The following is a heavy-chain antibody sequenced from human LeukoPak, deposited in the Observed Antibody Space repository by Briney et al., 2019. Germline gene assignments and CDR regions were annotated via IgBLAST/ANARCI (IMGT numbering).Heavy chain of an antibody. CDR3: ARDLSPGIAVAGSDY. D-gene: IGHD6-19*01. V-gene: IGHV3-21*01. J-gene: IGHJ4*02. CDR2: ISSSGSYK. CDR1: GCTFSTCS. Sequence: GGSLSLSCAASGCTFSTCSMYWVRQAPAKGLARVSSISSSGSYKYYADSVKGRFTISRDNAKISLYLQMNSLRAEDTAVYYCARDLSPGIAVAGSDYWGQGALVTVSS.